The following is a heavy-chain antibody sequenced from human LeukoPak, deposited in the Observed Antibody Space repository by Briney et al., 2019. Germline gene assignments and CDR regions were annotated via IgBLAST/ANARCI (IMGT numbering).Heavy chain of an antibody. Sequence: SETLSLTCTVSGSGYSISGGLYWGWIRQPPGKGLEGIGSIYHTGSTYYNPSLKSRATISVDTSKNQFSLKLKFVTAADTAVYYCAGQFDSSGSYFYWGQGTLVTVSS. J-gene: IGHJ4*02. CDR3: AGQFDSSGSYFY. V-gene: IGHV4-38-2*02. D-gene: IGHD3-22*01. CDR2: IYHTGST. CDR1: GSGYSISGGLY.